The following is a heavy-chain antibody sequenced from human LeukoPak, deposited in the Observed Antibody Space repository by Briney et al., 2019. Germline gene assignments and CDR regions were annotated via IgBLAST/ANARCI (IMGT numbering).Heavy chain of an antibody. D-gene: IGHD1-26*01. Sequence: GGSLRLSCAASGFTFSDYAMSWVRQAPGKGLEWVSGISGSGGSTYYADSVKGRFTISRDNSKNTLYLQMNSLTDEDTAVYYCAKKWGVGTTTLDYFDYWGQGTLVTVSS. CDR2: ISGSGGST. CDR3: AKKWGVGTTTLDYFDY. CDR1: GFTFSDYA. J-gene: IGHJ4*02. V-gene: IGHV3-23*01.